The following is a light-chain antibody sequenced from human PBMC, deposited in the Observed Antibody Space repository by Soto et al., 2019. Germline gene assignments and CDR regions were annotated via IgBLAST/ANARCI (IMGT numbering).Light chain of an antibody. CDR2: DAS. CDR3: QQYHEYW. J-gene: IGKJ1*01. V-gene: IGKV1-5*02. Sequence: DIQLTQSPSTVSASVRERFTIICRARQSISRWLAWYQQKPGKAPKLLIYDASSLESGVPSRFSGSGSGTEFTLTISSLQPDDFATYYCQQYHEYWFGQGTKVDIK. CDR1: QSISRW.